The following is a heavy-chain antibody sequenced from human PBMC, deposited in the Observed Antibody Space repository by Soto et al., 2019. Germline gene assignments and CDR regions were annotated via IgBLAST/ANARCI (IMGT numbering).Heavy chain of an antibody. V-gene: IGHV3-64*01. Sequence: EVQRVESGGGLVQPGGSLRLSCAASGFTFSGYSRFRVRQAPGKGLEYVSAINTNGVNTFYAKSVKGRFTISRDNSKNTMYLQMGSLIAEDMAVYYCARGRVEDSSGWATYFDYWGHGTLVTVSS. D-gene: IGHD6-19*01. CDR3: ARGRVEDSSGWATYFDY. CDR2: INTNGVNT. J-gene: IGHJ4*01. CDR1: GFTFSGYS.